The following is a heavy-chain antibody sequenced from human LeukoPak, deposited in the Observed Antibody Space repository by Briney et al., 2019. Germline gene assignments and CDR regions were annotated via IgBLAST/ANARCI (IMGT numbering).Heavy chain of an antibody. V-gene: IGHV3-30*18. CDR1: GFTFSSYG. D-gene: IGHD6-13*01. CDR3: AKGEPGSSSWLHPDY. J-gene: IGHJ4*02. CDR2: ISYDGSNK. Sequence: PGGSLRLSCAASGFTFSSYGMHWVRQAPGKGLEWVAVISYDGSNKYYADSVKGRFTISRDNSKNTLYLQMNSLRAEDTAVYYCAKGEPGSSSWLHPDYWGQGTLVTVSS.